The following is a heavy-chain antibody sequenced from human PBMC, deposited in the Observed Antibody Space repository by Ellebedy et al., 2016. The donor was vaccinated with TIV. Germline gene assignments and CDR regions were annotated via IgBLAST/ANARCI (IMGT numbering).Heavy chain of an antibody. CDR3: ARGGVEATSDYYYLDV. CDR1: GGSFSGYY. V-gene: IGHV4-34*01. CDR2: INHSGST. J-gene: IGHJ6*03. Sequence: LRLSXAVYGGSFSGYYWSWIRQPPGKGLEWIGKINHSGSTNYNPSLKSRVTISVDTSKNQFSLKLRSVTAADTAVYYCARGGVEATSDYYYLDVWGKGTTVTVSS. D-gene: IGHD1-26*01.